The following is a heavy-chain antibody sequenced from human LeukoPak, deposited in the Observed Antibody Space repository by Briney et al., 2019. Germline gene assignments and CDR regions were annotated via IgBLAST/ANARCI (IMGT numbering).Heavy chain of an antibody. CDR1: GGSINSYY. CDR3: ASSKTNGDSSGWYAWFDP. D-gene: IGHD6-19*01. V-gene: IGHV4-59*01. J-gene: IGHJ5*02. CDR2: IYYSGYT. Sequence: SETLSLTCTVSGGSINSYYWSWIRQPPGEGLEWIGYIYYSGYTNYNPSLKSRVTISVDTSKNQFSLKLSSVTAADTAVYYCASSKTNGDSSGWYAWFDPWGQGTLVTVSS.